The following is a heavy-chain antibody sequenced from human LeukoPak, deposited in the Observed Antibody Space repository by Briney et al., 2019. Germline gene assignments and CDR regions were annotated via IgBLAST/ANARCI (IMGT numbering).Heavy chain of an antibody. Sequence: PGGSWRLSCAASGLTLSSYAMHGVRKAPGRGREWGAVISYDGSNKYYADPVKGRFTISRDNSKNTLYLQMNSLRAEDTAVYYCARDRDIVVVTIFDYWGQGTLVTVSS. CDR1: GLTLSSYA. D-gene: IGHD2-21*02. J-gene: IGHJ4*02. CDR2: ISYDGSNK. V-gene: IGHV3-30*04. CDR3: ARDRDIVVVTIFDY.